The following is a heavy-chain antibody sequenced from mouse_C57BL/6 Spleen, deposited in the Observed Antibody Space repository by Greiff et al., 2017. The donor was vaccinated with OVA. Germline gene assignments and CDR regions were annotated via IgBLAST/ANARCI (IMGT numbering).Heavy chain of an antibody. J-gene: IGHJ4*01. Sequence: QVQLQQPGAELVMPGASVKLSCKASGYTFTSYWMQWVKQRPGQGLEWIGEIDPSDSYTNYNQKFKGKSTLTVDKSSSTAYMQLSSLTSEDSAVYYCARWAQATNYAMDYWGQGTSVTVSS. CDR1: GYTFTSYW. V-gene: IGHV1-69*01. CDR2: IDPSDSYT. D-gene: IGHD3-2*02. CDR3: ARWAQATNYAMDY.